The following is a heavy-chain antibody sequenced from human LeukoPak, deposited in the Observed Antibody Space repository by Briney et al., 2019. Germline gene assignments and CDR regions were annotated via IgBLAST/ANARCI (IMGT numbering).Heavy chain of an antibody. CDR2: ISSSSSYI. Sequence: GGSLRLSCAASGFTVSSNYMNWVRQAPGKGLEWVSSISSSSSYIYYADSVKGRFTISRDNAKNSLYLQMNSLRAEDTAVYYCARAYYDSSGYYSYYGMDVWGQGTTVTVSS. V-gene: IGHV3-21*01. CDR1: GFTVSSNY. CDR3: ARAYYDSSGYYSYYGMDV. D-gene: IGHD3-22*01. J-gene: IGHJ6*02.